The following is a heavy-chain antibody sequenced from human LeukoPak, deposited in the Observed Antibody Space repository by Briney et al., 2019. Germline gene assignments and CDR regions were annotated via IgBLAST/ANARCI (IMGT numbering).Heavy chain of an antibody. CDR2: INPSGGST. CDR1: GYTFTSYY. V-gene: IGHV1-46*01. D-gene: IGHD5-24*01. Sequence: GASVKVSCKASGYTFTSYYMHWVRQAPGQGLGWMGIINPSGGSTSYAQKFQGRVTMTRDMSTSTVYMELSSLRSEDTAVYYCARVLAGYNNGRYLDYWGQGTLVTVSS. J-gene: IGHJ4*02. CDR3: ARVLAGYNNGRYLDY.